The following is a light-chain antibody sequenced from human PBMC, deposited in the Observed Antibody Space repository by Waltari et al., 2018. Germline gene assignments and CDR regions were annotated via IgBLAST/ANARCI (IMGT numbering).Light chain of an antibody. V-gene: IGLV3-21*02. CDR1: DIGYKS. CDR2: DDS. Sequence: SYVLAQPPSVSVAPGVTARIPCGGHDIGYKSVHWYQVKAGQAPVVVVSDDSDRPSGIPERFSASNSANTATLTISGVEAGDEADYYCQVWDSSSDHVVFGGGTKLTVL. CDR3: QVWDSSSDHVV. J-gene: IGLJ2*01.